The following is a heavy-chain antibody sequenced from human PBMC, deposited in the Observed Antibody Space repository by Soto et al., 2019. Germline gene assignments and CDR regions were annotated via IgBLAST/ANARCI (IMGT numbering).Heavy chain of an antibody. Sequence: SGPTLVNPTQTLTLTCTFSGFSLSTSGVGVGWIRQPPGKALEWLALIYWNDDKRYSPSLKSRLTITRDTSKNQVVLTMTNMDPVDTATYYCAASGPNYYYYGMDVWGQGTTVTVSS. J-gene: IGHJ6*02. V-gene: IGHV2-5*01. CDR1: GFSLSTSGVG. CDR2: IYWNDDK. CDR3: AASGPNYYYYGMDV.